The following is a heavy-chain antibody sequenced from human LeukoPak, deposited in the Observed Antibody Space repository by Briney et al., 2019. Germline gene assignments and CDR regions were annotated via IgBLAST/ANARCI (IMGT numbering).Heavy chain of an antibody. Sequence: SETLSLTCTVSGGSISSYYWSWIRQAPGKGLEWIGYIYYSGSTNYNPSLKSRVTISVDTSKNQFSLKLSSVTAADTAVYYCARKYYDFWSGYYKDYYFDYWGQGTLVTVSS. V-gene: IGHV4-59*01. CDR3: ARKYYDFWSGYYKDYYFDY. CDR2: IYYSGST. J-gene: IGHJ4*02. CDR1: GGSISSYY. D-gene: IGHD3-3*01.